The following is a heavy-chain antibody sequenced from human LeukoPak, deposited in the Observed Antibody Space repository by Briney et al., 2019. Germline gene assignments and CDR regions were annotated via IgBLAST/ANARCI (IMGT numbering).Heavy chain of an antibody. Sequence: SVKVSCKASGGTFSSYAISWVRQAPGQGLEWMGGIIPIFGTANYAQKFQGRVTITADESTSAAYMELSSLRSEDTAVYYCAGAYCGGDCSQSYYYYGMDVWGQGTTVTVSS. CDR1: GGTFSSYA. J-gene: IGHJ6*02. D-gene: IGHD2-21*02. CDR2: IIPIFGTA. CDR3: AGAYCGGDCSQSYYYYGMDV. V-gene: IGHV1-69*13.